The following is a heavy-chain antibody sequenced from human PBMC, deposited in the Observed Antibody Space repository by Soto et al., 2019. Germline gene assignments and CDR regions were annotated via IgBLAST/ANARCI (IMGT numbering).Heavy chain of an antibody. CDR2: MSPNSGAT. CDR3: ARGVDAGVDV. Sequence: QVQLVQSGAEVTKPGASVKVSCKASGYTFTSYDINWVRQATGQGLEWMGWMSPNSGATGYAQKVQGRVTMTRDTSISTVYMELSNLRSEDTAIYYCARGVDAGVDVWGQGSTVTVSS. V-gene: IGHV1-8*01. CDR1: GYTFTSYD. J-gene: IGHJ6*02. D-gene: IGHD2-15*01.